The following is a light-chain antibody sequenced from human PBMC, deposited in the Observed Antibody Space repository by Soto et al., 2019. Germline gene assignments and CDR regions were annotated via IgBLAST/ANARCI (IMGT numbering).Light chain of an antibody. CDR1: SSDVGSYNL. J-gene: IGLJ3*02. CDR3: SSYAGSNNLV. Sequence: QSVLTQPASVSGSPGQSITISCIGTSSDVGSYNLVSWYQQHPGKAPKVLIYEVSERPSGVSNRFSGSKSGNTASLTISGLQAEDEADYYCSSYAGSNNLVFGGGTKVTVL. CDR2: EVS. V-gene: IGLV2-23*02.